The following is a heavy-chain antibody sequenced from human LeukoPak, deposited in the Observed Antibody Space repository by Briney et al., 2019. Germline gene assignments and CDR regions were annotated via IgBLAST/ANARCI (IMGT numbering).Heavy chain of an antibody. CDR1: GFTSDDYA. CDR2: ISGDGSST. Sequence: PGGSLRLSCAASGFTSDDYAIHWVRQAPGKGLEWVSLISGDGSSTYYADSVKGRFTISRDNSKNSLYLQMNSLRTEDTALYYCAEDTHSNYGRDWFDPWGQGTLVTVSS. D-gene: IGHD4-11*01. CDR3: AEDTHSNYGRDWFDP. V-gene: IGHV3-43*02. J-gene: IGHJ5*02.